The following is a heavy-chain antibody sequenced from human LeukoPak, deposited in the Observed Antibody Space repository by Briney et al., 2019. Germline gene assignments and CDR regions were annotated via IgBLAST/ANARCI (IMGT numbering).Heavy chain of an antibody. CDR1: GFTFSSYG. V-gene: IGHV3-23*01. CDR3: AKVVYGSGTQCAAFDY. CDR2: ISGSGGST. D-gene: IGHD3-10*01. Sequence: PGASLRLSCAASGFTFSSYGMSWVRQAPGKGLEWVSAISGSGGSTYYADSVEGRFTISRDNSNNPLYLQITSRRAEDTAVYYCAKVVYGSGTQCAAFDYWGQGTLVTVSS. J-gene: IGHJ4*02.